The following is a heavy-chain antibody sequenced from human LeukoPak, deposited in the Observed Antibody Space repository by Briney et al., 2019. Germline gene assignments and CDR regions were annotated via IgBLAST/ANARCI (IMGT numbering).Heavy chain of an antibody. CDR1: GGSISSGSYY. D-gene: IGHD2-2*01. J-gene: IGHJ3*02. CDR3: ARDSYPLFCSSTSCFDAFDI. Sequence: SETLSLTCTVSGGSISSGSYYWSWIRQPAGKGLEWIGRIYTSGSTNYNPSLKSRVTISVDTSKNQFSLKLSSVTAADTAVYYCARDSYPLFCSSTSCFDAFDIWGQGTMVTVSS. CDR2: IYTSGST. V-gene: IGHV4-61*02.